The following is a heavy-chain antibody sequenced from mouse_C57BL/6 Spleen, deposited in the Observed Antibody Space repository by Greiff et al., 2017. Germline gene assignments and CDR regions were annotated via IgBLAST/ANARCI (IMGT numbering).Heavy chain of an antibody. CDR2: ISYDGSN. D-gene: IGHD1-1*01. J-gene: IGHJ4*01. Sequence: EVKVEESGPGLVKPSQSLSLSCSVTGYSITSGYYWNWIRQFPRNKLEWMGYISYDGSNNYNPSLKNRISITRDTSKNHLFLKLNSVTTEDTATYYCARRTTVGLDDWGQGTSVTVSS. V-gene: IGHV3-6*01. CDR1: GYSITSGYY. CDR3: ARRTTVGLDD.